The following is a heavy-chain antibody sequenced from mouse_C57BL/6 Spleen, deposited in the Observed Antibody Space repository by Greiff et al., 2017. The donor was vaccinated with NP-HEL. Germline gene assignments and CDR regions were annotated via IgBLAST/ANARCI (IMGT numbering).Heavy chain of an antibody. Sequence: QVQLKESGAELVRPGASVTLSCKASGYTFTDYEMHWVKQTPVHGLEWIGAIDPETGGTAYNQKFKGKAILTADKSSSTAYMELRSLTSEDSAVYYCTRRITLWGQGTLVTVSA. CDR3: TRRITL. V-gene: IGHV1-15*01. CDR2: IDPETGGT. D-gene: IGHD1-1*01. CDR1: GYTFTDYE. J-gene: IGHJ3*01.